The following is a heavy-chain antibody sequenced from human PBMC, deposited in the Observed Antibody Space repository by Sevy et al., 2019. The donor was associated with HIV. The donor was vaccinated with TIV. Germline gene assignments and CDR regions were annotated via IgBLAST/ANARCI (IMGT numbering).Heavy chain of an antibody. Sequence: SETLSLTCTVSGGSVSSGSYYWSWIRQPPGKGLEWIGYIYYSGSTNYNPSLKSRVTISVDTSKNQFSLKLSSVTAVDTAVYYCARTYYYDSSGYYYLAYWGQGTLVTVSS. D-gene: IGHD3-22*01. CDR3: ARTYYYDSSGYYYLAY. CDR2: IYYSGST. J-gene: IGHJ4*02. CDR1: GGSVSSGSYY. V-gene: IGHV4-61*01.